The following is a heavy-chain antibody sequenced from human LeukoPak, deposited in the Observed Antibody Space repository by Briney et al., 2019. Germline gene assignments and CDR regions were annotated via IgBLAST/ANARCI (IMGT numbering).Heavy chain of an antibody. CDR3: AKSWLRLGGDY. J-gene: IGHJ4*02. CDR2: ISGSSGST. Sequence: GGSLRLSCAASGFTFSTYGMSWVRQAPGKGLEWISGISGSSGSTYYADSVKGRFTISRDNSNNSLYLQMNSLRAEDTAVYYCAKSWLRLGGDYWGQGTLVTVSS. CDR1: GFTFSTYG. V-gene: IGHV3-23*01. D-gene: IGHD5-12*01.